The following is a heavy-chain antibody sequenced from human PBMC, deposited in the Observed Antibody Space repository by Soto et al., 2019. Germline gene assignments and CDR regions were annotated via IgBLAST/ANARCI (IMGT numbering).Heavy chain of an antibody. CDR1: GGTFSSYA. V-gene: IGHV1-69*13. Sequence: SVKVSCKASGGTFSSYAISWVRQAPGQGLEWMGGIIPIFGTANYAQKFQGRVTITADESTSTAYMELSSLRSEDTAVYYCARSDSSGYPGYYFDYWGQGTLVTVSS. D-gene: IGHD3-22*01. J-gene: IGHJ4*02. CDR3: ARSDSSGYPGYYFDY. CDR2: IIPIFGTA.